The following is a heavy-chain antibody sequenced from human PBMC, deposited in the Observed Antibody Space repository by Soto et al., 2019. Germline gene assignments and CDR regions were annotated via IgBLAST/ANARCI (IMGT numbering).Heavy chain of an antibody. CDR3: ARSYGDPSGYFDY. CDR2: IYSGGST. Sequence: EVQLVESGGGLVQPGGSLRLSCAASGFTVSSNYMSWVRQAPGKGLEWVSVIYSGGSTYYADSVKGRFTISRDNSKNTLYLQINSLRAEDTAVYYCARSYGDPSGYFDYWGQGTLVTVSS. V-gene: IGHV3-66*01. J-gene: IGHJ4*02. D-gene: IGHD4-17*01. CDR1: GFTVSSNY.